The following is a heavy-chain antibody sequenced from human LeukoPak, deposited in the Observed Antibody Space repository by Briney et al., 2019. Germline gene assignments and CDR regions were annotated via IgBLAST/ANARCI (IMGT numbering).Heavy chain of an antibody. V-gene: IGHV3-74*01. CDR2: INTDGTVT. CDR3: ATKQWLAPPPDS. Sequence: PGGSLRLSCAASGFTFSKYWMLWARQAPGKGLERVSRINTDGTVTTYADSVKGRFTVSRDNADNTMFLQMNSVRDEDTAVYYCATKQWLAPPPDSWGQGTPVTVSS. CDR1: GFTFSKYW. D-gene: IGHD6-19*01. J-gene: IGHJ4*02.